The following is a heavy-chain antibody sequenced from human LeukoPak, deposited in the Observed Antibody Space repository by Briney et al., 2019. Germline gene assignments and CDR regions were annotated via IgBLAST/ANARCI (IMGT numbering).Heavy chain of an antibody. CDR3: AKDEYCSSTSCYAVDY. V-gene: IGHV3-33*06. Sequence: SGGSLRLSCAASGFTFSSYGMHWVRQAPGKGLEWVAVIWYDGSNKYYADSVKGRFTISRDNSKNTLYLQMNSLRAEDTAVYYCAKDEYCSSTSCYAVDYWGQGTLVTVSS. CDR1: GFTFSSYG. J-gene: IGHJ4*02. D-gene: IGHD2-2*01. CDR2: IWYDGSNK.